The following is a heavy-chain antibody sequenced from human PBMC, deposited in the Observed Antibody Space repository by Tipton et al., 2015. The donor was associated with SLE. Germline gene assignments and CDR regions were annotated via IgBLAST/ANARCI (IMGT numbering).Heavy chain of an antibody. Sequence: TLSLTCSVSGGSISGTFYSCGWIRQPPGKGLEWIGTIYNSGNTFYNPSLQSRVTISVDASRNQFSLNLRSVAASDTAVYFCARLSFGYDTGWYIDSWGQGVLLTVSS. CDR2: IYNSGNT. CDR1: GGSISGTFYS. J-gene: IGHJ4*02. V-gene: IGHV4-39*01. CDR3: ARLSFGYDTGWYIDS. D-gene: IGHD6-19*01.